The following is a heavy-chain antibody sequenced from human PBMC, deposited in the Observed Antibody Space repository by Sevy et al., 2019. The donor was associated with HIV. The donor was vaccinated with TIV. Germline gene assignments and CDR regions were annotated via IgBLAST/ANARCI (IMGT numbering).Heavy chain of an antibody. V-gene: IGHV3-23*01. CDR1: GFTFSSYA. Sequence: GGSLRLSCATSGFTFSSYAMSWVRQAPGKGLEWVSAISGSGGSTYYADSVKGRFTISRDNSKNTLYLQMNSLRAEDTAVYYCAKDLTVVRGLFDYWGQGTLVTVSS. CDR2: ISGSGGST. J-gene: IGHJ4*02. D-gene: IGHD2-15*01. CDR3: AKDLTVVRGLFDY.